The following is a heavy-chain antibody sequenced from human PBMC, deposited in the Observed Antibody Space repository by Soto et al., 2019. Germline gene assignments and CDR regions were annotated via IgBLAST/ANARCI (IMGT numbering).Heavy chain of an antibody. CDR1: GFTFSSYW. J-gene: IGHJ3*02. Sequence: GGSLRFSCAASGFTFSSYWMHWVRQAPGKGLVWVSRINSDGSSTSYADSVKGRFTISRDNAKNTLYLQMNSLRAEDTAVYYCARDRRDDAFDIWGQGTMVTVSS. CDR3: ARDRRDDAFDI. V-gene: IGHV3-74*01. CDR2: INSDGSST.